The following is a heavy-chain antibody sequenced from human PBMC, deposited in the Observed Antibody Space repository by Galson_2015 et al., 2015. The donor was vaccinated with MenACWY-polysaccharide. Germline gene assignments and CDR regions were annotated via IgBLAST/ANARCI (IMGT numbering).Heavy chain of an antibody. CDR1: RYTFTGYN. CDR2: LKPNSGDT. D-gene: IGHD6-13*01. J-gene: IGHJ5*01. Sequence: VKGSCKASRYTFTGYNIHWVRQAPGQGLEWMGWLKPNSGDTNYAQKFQGRVTLTWDTSINTDYIELSSLRSDDTALYYCAKSRGAAAADFWGQGTLVTVSS. V-gene: IGHV1-2*02. CDR3: AKSRGAAAADF.